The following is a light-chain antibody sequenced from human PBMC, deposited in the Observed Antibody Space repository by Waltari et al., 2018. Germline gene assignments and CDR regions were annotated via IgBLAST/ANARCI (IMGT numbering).Light chain of an antibody. CDR1: SSHIENKA. CDR3: ATWDDSLNAYV. CDR2: YDN. Sequence: QSVLTQPPSVSGAPRQRVTISCSGSSSHIENKAVNWYQHLPGRAPKLLIRYDNLLPSGVSARFSASKSGTSASLAISGLQSDDEADYYCATWDDSLNAYVFGSGTKVTVV. J-gene: IGLJ1*01. V-gene: IGLV1-36*01.